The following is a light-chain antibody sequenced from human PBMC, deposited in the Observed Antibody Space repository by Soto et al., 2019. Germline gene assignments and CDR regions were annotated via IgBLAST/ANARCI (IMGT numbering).Light chain of an antibody. CDR3: QQYDDWRLLT. V-gene: IGKV3-15*01. CDR1: QSVSSH. J-gene: IGKJ4*01. Sequence: EVVMTQSPATLSVSPGDKATLSCRASQSVSSHLAWYQQKPGQAPRLLIYGASTRASGVPARFSGSGSGTEFTLTISSLQSEYFAIYYCQQYDDWRLLTFGGGTKVEI. CDR2: GAS.